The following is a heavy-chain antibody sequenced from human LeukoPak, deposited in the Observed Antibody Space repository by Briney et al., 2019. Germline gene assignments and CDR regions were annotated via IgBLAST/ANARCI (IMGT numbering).Heavy chain of an antibody. V-gene: IGHV3-23*01. J-gene: IGHJ6*03. D-gene: IGHD5-18*01. CDR3: AKGLKTAVGPYMGYHYYMDV. CDR2: VNDRGTGT. CDR1: GFTFSKYA. Sequence: GGSLRLSCAASGFTFSKYAMSWVRQAPGKGLEWVSTVNDRGTGTYYADSVKGWFTISRDNSKNTLSLQMISLRAEDTALYYCAKGLKTAVGPYMGYHYYMDVWGKGTTVTVSS.